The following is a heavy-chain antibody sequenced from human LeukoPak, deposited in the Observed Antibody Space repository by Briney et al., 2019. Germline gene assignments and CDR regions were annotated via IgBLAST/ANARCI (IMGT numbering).Heavy chain of an antibody. J-gene: IGHJ6*02. CDR2: IWYDGSNK. CDR3: AREGVLRYFDWLSPHYYYYGMDV. Sequence: GGSLRLSCAASGFTFSSYGMHWVRQAPGKGLEWVAVIWYDGSNKYYADSVKGRFTISRDNSKNMLYLQMNSLRAEDTAVYYCAREGVLRYFDWLSPHYYYYGMDVWGQGTTVTVSS. CDR1: GFTFSSYG. D-gene: IGHD3-9*01. V-gene: IGHV3-33*01.